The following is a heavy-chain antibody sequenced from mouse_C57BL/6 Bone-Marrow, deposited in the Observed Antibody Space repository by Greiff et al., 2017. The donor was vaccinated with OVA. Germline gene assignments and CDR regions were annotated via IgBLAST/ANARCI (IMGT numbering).Heavy chain of an antibody. J-gene: IGHJ2*01. CDR2: ISYSGST. CDR3: ARYPLDSSGYRDY. D-gene: IGHD3-2*02. CDR1: GYSITSDY. V-gene: IGHV3-8*01. Sequence: EVQRVESGPGLAKPSQTLSLTCSVTGYSITSDYWNWIRKFPGNKLEYMGYISYSGSTYYNPSLKSRISITRDTSKNQYYLQLNAVTTDDTATYYCARYPLDSSGYRDYWGQGTTLTVSS.